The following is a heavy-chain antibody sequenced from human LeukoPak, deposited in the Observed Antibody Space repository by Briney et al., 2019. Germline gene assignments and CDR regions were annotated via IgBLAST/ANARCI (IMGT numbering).Heavy chain of an antibody. Sequence: SETLSLTCTVSGGSISSSSCYWGWIRQPPGKGLEWIGSIYYSGSTYYNPSLKSRVTISVDTSKKQFPLKLSSVTAEDRAVYYCARGASFSRGRTEVYFAYWGEESLVSLSS. CDR3: ARGASFSRGRTEVYFAY. J-gene: IGHJ4*02. D-gene: IGHD1-26*01. CDR2: IYYSGST. CDR1: GGSISSSSCY. V-gene: IGHV4-39*01.